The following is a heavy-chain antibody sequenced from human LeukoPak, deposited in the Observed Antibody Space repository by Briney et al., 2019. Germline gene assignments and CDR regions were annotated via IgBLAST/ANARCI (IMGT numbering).Heavy chain of an antibody. CDR2: ISSSSSYI. V-gene: IGHV3-21*01. CDR3: ARDLGGYDILAGYYNLEAFDI. J-gene: IGHJ3*02. D-gene: IGHD3-9*01. CDR1: GFTFSSYS. Sequence: PGGSLRLSCAASGFTFSSYSMNWVRQAPGKGLEWVSSISSSSSYIYYADSVKGRFTISRDNAKNSLYLQMNSLRAEDTAVYYCARDLGGYDILAGYYNLEAFDIWGQGTMVTVSP.